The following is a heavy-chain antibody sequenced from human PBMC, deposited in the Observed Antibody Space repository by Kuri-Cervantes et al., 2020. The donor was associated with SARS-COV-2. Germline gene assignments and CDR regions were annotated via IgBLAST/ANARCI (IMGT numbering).Heavy chain of an antibody. D-gene: IGHD6-13*01. CDR2: INPNSGGT. CDR1: GYTFTDYY. J-gene: IGHJ4*02. Sequence: ASVKVSCKASGYTFTDYYMHWVRQAPGQGLEWMGWINPNSGGTNSAQKFQGWVIMTRDTSISTAYMELSRLRSDDTAIYYCAKVILNSDSSTLGRFDFWGLGTLVTVSP. V-gene: IGHV1-2*04. CDR3: AKVILNSDSSTLGRFDF.